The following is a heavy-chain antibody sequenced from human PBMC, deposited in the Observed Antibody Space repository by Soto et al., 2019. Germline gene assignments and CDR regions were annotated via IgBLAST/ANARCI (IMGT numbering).Heavy chain of an antibody. CDR2: IYYSGST. J-gene: IGHJ4*02. Sequence: PSETLSLTCTVSGGSISSYYWSWIRQPPGKGLEWIGYIYYSGSTNYNPSLKSRVTISVDTSKNQFSLKLSSVTAADTAVYYCARQAGEELDYWGQGTLVTVSS. D-gene: IGHD6-19*01. V-gene: IGHV4-59*08. CDR3: ARQAGEELDY. CDR1: GGSISSYY.